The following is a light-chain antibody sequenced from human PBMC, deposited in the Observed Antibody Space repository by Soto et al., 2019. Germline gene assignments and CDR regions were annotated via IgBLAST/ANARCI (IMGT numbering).Light chain of an antibody. CDR1: QSVSDY. Sequence: VLTQSPARLSLSPGERATLSCRAGQSVSDYLAWYQQKPGQPPRLLVYGPSTRAAGIPDRFSGNGSGTDFTLSISRVESEDFAVYFCQLYGGAFTFGPGTKVDIK. J-gene: IGKJ3*01. V-gene: IGKV3-20*01. CDR3: QLYGGAFT. CDR2: GPS.